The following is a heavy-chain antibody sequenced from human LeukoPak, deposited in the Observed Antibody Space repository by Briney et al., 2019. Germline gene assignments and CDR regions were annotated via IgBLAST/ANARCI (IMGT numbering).Heavy chain of an antibody. CDR3: ARGLHKQIHYYYYVDV. CDR2: IIPILGTA. D-gene: IGHD4-11*01. J-gene: IGHJ6*03. Sequence: GASVKVSCKASGGTFSSYAVSWVRQAPGQGLEWMGGIIPILGTANYAQKFQGRVTITTDESTSTAYMELSSLGSEDTAVYYCARGLHKQIHYYYYVDVWGKGTTVTVSS. V-gene: IGHV1-69*05. CDR1: GGTFSSYA.